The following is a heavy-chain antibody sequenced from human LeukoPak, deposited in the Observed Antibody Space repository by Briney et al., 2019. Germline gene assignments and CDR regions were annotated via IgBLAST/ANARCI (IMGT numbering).Heavy chain of an antibody. J-gene: IGHJ6*02. D-gene: IGHD3-3*01. CDR3: ANSPAEYYDFWSGDYGMDV. V-gene: IGHV4-59*01. CDR1: GGSFSGYY. CDR2: IYYSGST. Sequence: KTSETLSLTCAVYGGSFSGYYWSWIRQPPGKGLEWIGYIYYSGSTNYNPSLKSRVTISVDTSKNQFSLKLSSVTAADTAVYYCANSPAEYYDFWSGDYGMDVWGQGTTVTVSS.